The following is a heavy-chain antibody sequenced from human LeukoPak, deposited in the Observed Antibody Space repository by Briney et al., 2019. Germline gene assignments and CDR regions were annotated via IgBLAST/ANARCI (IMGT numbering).Heavy chain of an antibody. V-gene: IGHV3-74*01. Sequence: HAGGSLRLSCAASGFTFSSYWMHWVRQAPGKGLVWVSRINSDGSSTSYADSVKGRFTISRDNAKNTLYLQMNSLRAEDTAVYYCARLYVSRYTVSYYYYYYMDVWGKGTTVTISS. CDR2: INSDGSST. J-gene: IGHJ6*03. D-gene: IGHD3-16*02. CDR3: ARLYVSRYTVSYYYYYYMDV. CDR1: GFTFSSYW.